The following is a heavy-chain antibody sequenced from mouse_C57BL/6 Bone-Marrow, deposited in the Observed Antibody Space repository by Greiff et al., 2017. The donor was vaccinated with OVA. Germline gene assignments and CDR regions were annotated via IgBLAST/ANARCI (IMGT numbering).Heavy chain of an antibody. V-gene: IGHV1-82*01. J-gene: IGHJ4*01. Sequence: VQRVESGPELVKPGASVKISCKASGYAFSSSWMNWVKQRPGKGLEWIGRIYPGDGDTNYNGKFKGKATLTADKSSSTAYMQLSSLTSEDSAVYFCARGLLRYYYAMDYWGQGTSVTVSS. CDR2: IYPGDGDT. CDR3: ARGLLRYYYAMDY. D-gene: IGHD1-1*01. CDR1: GYAFSSSW.